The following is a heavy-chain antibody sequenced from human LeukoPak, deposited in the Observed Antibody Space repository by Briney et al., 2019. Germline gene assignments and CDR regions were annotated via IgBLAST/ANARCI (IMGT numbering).Heavy chain of an antibody. D-gene: IGHD2-21*02. CDR2: INPNIGDA. V-gene: IGHV1-2*02. Sequence: ASVKVSCKASGYTFTGFFMHWVRQAPGQGLEWMGWINPNIGDAYYAQKFQGRVTMTRDRSINTAYMELSRLTSDDTAVYYCARMDLDGGDSIGFDSWGQGALVTVSS. CDR1: GYTFTGFF. CDR3: ARMDLDGGDSIGFDS. J-gene: IGHJ5*01.